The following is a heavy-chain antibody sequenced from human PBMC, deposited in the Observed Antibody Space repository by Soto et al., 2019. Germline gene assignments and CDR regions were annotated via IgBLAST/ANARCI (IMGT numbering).Heavy chain of an antibody. CDR3: ATSITYTRSGYDY. CDR2: INPNSGGT. D-gene: IGHD3-3*01. CDR1: GYTFTGYY. Sequence: ASVKVSCKASGYTFTGYYMHWVRQAPGQGLEWMGWINPNSGGTNYAQKFQGRVTMTRDTSISTAYMELSRLRSEDTAVYYCATSITYTRSGYDYWGQGTLVTVSS. V-gene: IGHV1-2*02. J-gene: IGHJ4*02.